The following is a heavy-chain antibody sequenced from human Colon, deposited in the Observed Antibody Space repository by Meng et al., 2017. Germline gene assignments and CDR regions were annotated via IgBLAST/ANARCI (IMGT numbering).Heavy chain of an antibody. J-gene: IGHJ4*02. CDR3: AKGRDTGSHYVPYFDY. CDR2: TSGDGSIK. Sequence: QVQLVQSGGGVVLPGRSLRLSCDASGFTFSSYGMHWVRQAPGKGLEWVVVTSGDGSIKVYADSVKGRFTISRDNSKNTLFLQMDSLRAEDTAVYYCAKGRDTGSHYVPYFDYWGQGALVTVSS. CDR1: GFTFSSYG. D-gene: IGHD1-26*01. V-gene: IGHV3-30*18.